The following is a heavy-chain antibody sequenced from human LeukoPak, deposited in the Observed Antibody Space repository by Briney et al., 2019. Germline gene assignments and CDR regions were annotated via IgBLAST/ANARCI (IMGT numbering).Heavy chain of an antibody. V-gene: IGHV1-46*01. Sequence: ASVKVSCKASGYTFTSYYMHWVRQAPGQGLEWMGIINPSGGSTSYAQKFQGRVTMTRDTSTSTVYMELSSLRSEDTAVYYCARDNCGGDCRYNWFDPWGQGTLVTVSS. D-gene: IGHD2-21*02. CDR3: ARDNCGGDCRYNWFDP. CDR1: GYTFTSYY. J-gene: IGHJ5*02. CDR2: INPSGGST.